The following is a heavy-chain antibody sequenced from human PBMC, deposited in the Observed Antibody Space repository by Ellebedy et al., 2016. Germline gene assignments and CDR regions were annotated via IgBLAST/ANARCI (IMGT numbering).Heavy chain of an antibody. CDR3: AKYFRSGSYYHFDT. CDR1: GFTVNDNY. D-gene: IGHD3-10*01. Sequence: GESLKISXVASGFTVNDNYMTWVRQAPGKGLEWVSSISGGGTTTFYRDSVRGRFTISRDNSEDKVYLQMNSLRDEDTALYYCAKYFRSGSYYHFDTWGPGTLVTVSS. V-gene: IGHV3-23*01. CDR2: ISGGGTTT. J-gene: IGHJ4*02.